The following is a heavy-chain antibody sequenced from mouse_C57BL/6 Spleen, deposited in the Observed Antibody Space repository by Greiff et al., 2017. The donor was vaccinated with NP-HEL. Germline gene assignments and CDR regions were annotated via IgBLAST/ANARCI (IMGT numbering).Heavy chain of an antibody. Sequence: VQVVESGAELARPGASVKMSCKASGYTFTSYTMHWVKQRPGQGLEWIGYINPSSGYTKYNQKFKDKATLTADKSSSTAYMQLSSLTSEDSAVYYCARTGTGYYYAMDYWGQGTSVTVSS. CDR2: INPSSGYT. CDR1: GYTFTSYT. D-gene: IGHD4-1*01. J-gene: IGHJ4*01. CDR3: ARTGTGYYYAMDY. V-gene: IGHV1-4*01.